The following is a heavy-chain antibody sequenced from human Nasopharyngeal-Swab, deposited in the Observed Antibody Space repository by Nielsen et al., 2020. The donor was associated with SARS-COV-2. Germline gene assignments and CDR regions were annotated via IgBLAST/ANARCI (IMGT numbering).Heavy chain of an antibody. CDR2: IGTAGDT. CDR1: GFTFSSYD. CDR3: AREGSSGWRYYFDY. J-gene: IGHJ4*02. Sequence: GGSLRLSCAASGFTFSSYDLHWVRQATGKGLEWVSAIGTAGDTYYPGSVKGRFTISRENAKNSLYLQMNSLRAEDTAVYYCAREGSSGWRYYFDYWGQGTLVTVSS. D-gene: IGHD6-19*01. V-gene: IGHV3-13*01.